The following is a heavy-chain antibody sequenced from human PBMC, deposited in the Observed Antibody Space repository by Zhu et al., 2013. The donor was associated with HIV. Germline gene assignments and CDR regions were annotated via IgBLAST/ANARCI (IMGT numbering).Heavy chain of an antibody. CDR1: GYTFTSYA. J-gene: IGHJ4*02. CDR3: ARDGGLRYSSGYGDY. V-gene: IGHV1-3*01. Sequence: QVQLVQSGAEVKKPGASVKVSCKASGYTFTSYAMHWVRQAPGQRLEWMGWINAGNGNTKYSQKFQGRVTITRDTSASTAYMELSSLRSGDTAVYYCARDGGLRYSSGYGDYWGQGTLVTVSS. CDR2: INAGNGNT. D-gene: IGHD6-19*01.